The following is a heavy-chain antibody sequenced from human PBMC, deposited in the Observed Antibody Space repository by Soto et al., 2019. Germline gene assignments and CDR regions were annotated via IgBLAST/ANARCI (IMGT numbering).Heavy chain of an antibody. V-gene: IGHV1-69*13. D-gene: IGHD2-2*01. CDR1: GGTFSSYA. J-gene: IGHJ6*02. Sequence: ASVKVSCKASGGTFSSYAISWVRQAPGQGLEWMGGIIPIFGTANYAQKFQGRVTITADESTSTAYMELSSLRSEDTAVYYCARGRDIVVVPAAPSGMDVWGQGTTVTVSS. CDR3: ARGRDIVVVPAAPSGMDV. CDR2: IIPIFGTA.